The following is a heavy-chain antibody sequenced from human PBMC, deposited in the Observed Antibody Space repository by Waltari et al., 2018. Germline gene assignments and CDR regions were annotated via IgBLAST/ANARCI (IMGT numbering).Heavy chain of an antibody. CDR1: GFTFGRHG. D-gene: IGHD2-8*01. CDR3: ARGVWYLYY. Sequence: EVQLVESGGGLVQPGGSLGLSGPAAGFTFGRHGMSWVRQAPGKGLEWVANIKQDGSEKYYVDSVKGRFTISRDNAKNSLYLQMNSLRAEDTAVYYCARGVWYLYYWGQGTLVTVSS. J-gene: IGHJ4*02. V-gene: IGHV3-7*01. CDR2: IKQDGSEK.